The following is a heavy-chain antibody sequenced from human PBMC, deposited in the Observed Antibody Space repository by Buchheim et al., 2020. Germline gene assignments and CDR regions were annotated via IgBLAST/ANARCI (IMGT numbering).Heavy chain of an antibody. CDR3: AKSSEYDDFWSGPNYSMYYFDY. D-gene: IGHD3/OR15-3a*01. CDR2: ISGSGGST. CDR1: GFTFSSYA. J-gene: IGHJ4*02. V-gene: IGHV3-23*01. Sequence: EVQLLESGGGLVQPGGSLRLSCAASGFTFSSYAMSWVRQAPGKGLEWVSRISGSGGSTHFADSVKGRFTISRDNSKNTLYLQMNSLRAEDTAVYYCAKSSEYDDFWSGPNYSMYYFDYWGQGTL.